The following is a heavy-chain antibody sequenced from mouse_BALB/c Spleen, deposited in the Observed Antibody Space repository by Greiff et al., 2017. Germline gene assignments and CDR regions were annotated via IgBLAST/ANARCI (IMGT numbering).Heavy chain of an antibody. CDR1: GYTFTDYE. Sequence: QVQLQQSGAELVRPGASVTLSCKASGYTFTDYEMHWVKQTPVHGLEWIGAIDPETGCTAYNQKFKGKATLTADKSSSTAYMELRSLTSEDSAVYYCTRRGWGYWGQGTTLTVSS. CDR3: TRRGWGY. J-gene: IGHJ2*01. D-gene: IGHD2-3*01. CDR2: IDPETGCT. V-gene: IGHV1-15*01.